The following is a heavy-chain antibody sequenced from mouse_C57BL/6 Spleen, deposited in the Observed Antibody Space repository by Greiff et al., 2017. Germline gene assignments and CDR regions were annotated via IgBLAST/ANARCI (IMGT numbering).Heavy chain of an antibody. CDR3: ARSYGSSYYAMDD. CDR2: IDPSDSYT. CDR1: GYTFTSYW. Sequence: VQLQQPGAELVMPGASVKLSCKASGYTFTSYWMHWVKQRPGQGLEWIGEIDPSDSYTNYNQKFKGKSTLTVDKSSSTAYMQLSSLTSEDSAVYYCARSYGSSYYAMDDWGQGTSVTVSS. D-gene: IGHD1-1*01. V-gene: IGHV1-69*01. J-gene: IGHJ4*01.